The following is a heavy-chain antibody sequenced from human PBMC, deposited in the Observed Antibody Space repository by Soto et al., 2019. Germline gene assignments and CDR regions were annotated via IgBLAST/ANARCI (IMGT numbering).Heavy chain of an antibody. D-gene: IGHD3-22*01. CDR2: VYYNGGT. CDR3: ARVRIIVVVTSGPNWFDP. Sequence: SETLSLTCTFSGCSISSGDYYWSWIRQPPGKGLEWIGYVYYNGGTYYNPSLKSRVTISVDTSKNQFSLKLSSVTAADTAVYYCARVRIIVVVTSGPNWFDPWGQGILVT. V-gene: IGHV4-30-4*01. J-gene: IGHJ5*02. CDR1: GCSISSGDYY.